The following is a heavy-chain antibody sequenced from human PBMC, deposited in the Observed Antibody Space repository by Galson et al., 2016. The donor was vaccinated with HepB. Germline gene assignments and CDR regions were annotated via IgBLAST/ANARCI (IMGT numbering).Heavy chain of an antibody. V-gene: IGHV3-7*03. CDR1: GLTFSANW. D-gene: IGHD6-19*01. Sequence: SLRLSCAASGLTFSANWMTWVRRAPGKGLEWVANIKQDGSEQYYVDSVRGRFIISRDNVKNSVFLQMNSLRDEDTAVYYCAGGGGWYMDHWGQGTLVTVSS. CDR3: AGGGGWYMDH. CDR2: IKQDGSEQ. J-gene: IGHJ4*02.